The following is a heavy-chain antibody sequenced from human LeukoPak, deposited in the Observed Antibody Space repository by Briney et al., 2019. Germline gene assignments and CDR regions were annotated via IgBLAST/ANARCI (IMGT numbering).Heavy chain of an antibody. CDR3: ARDPAIGITIFGVVIGWFDP. CDR2: IYYSGTT. V-gene: IGHV4-30-4*07. CDR1: GGSISSSTYS. D-gene: IGHD3-3*01. J-gene: IGHJ5*02. Sequence: SQTLSLTCAVSGGSISSSTYSWSWIRQPPGKGLEWIGYIYYSGTTYYNPSLKSRVTISVDTSKNQFSLKLSSVTAADTAVYYCARDPAIGITIFGVVIGWFDPWGQGTLVTVSS.